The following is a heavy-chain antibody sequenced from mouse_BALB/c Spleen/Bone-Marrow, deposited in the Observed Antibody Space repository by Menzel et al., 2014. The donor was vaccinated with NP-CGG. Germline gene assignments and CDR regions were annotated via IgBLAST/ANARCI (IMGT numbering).Heavy chain of an antibody. V-gene: IGHV1S81*02. CDR1: GYTFTSYY. J-gene: IGHJ2*01. CDR2: INPSNGGT. Sequence: QVQLQQPGAEPVKPGASVKLSCRASGYTFTSYYMYWVKQRPGQGLEWIGEINPSNGGTNFNEKFKSRATLTVDKSSSTAYMQLSSLTSEDSAVYYCTRGRTWDFDYWGQGTTLTVSS. CDR3: TRGRTWDFDY. D-gene: IGHD4-1*01.